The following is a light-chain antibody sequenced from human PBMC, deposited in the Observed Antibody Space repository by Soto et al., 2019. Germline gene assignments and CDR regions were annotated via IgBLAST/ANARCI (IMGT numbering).Light chain of an antibody. CDR3: QQYGSSPPIT. J-gene: IGKJ5*01. Sequence: EIVLTQSPGTLSLSPGERSTLSCRAIQSVGGTFLAWYQQRPGQAPRLLIYDASSRATGIPDRFSGSGSGTDFTLTISRLEPEDFAVYYCQQYGSSPPITVGPATRLEIK. V-gene: IGKV3-20*01. CDR1: QSVGGTF. CDR2: DAS.